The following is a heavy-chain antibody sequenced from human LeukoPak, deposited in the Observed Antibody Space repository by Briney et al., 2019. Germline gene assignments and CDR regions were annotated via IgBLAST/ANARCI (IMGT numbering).Heavy chain of an antibody. CDR1: GYTFTSYG. D-gene: IGHD3-3*02. CDR3: ATDVDRLAKSYYYYYMDV. V-gene: IGHV1-18*01. Sequence: GASVKVSCKASGYTFTSYGISWVRQAPGQGLEWMGWISAYNGNTNYAQKLQGRVTMTTDTSTSTAYMELRSLRSDDTAVYYCATDVDRLAKSYYYYYMDVWGKGTTVTVSS. J-gene: IGHJ6*03. CDR2: ISAYNGNT.